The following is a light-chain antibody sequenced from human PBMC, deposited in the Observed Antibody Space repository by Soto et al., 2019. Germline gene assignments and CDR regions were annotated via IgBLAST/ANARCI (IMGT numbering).Light chain of an antibody. CDR3: QQRSNWPPIT. J-gene: IGKJ5*01. CDR2: GAS. CDR1: QSVHNS. Sequence: EIVLTQSPATLSLSPGDRAALSCKASQSVHNSLAWYQQKPGQAPRLLIYGASTRAAGIPARFSGSGSGTDFTLTISSLEPEDFAVYYCQQRSNWPPITFGQGTRLEIK. V-gene: IGKV3-11*01.